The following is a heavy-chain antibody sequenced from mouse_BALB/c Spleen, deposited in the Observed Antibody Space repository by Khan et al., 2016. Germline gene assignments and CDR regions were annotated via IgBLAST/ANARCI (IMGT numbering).Heavy chain of an antibody. CDR1: GYSITSGYY. CDR3: AIFYYGSHDYYYVMDY. J-gene: IGHJ4*01. D-gene: IGHD1-1*01. V-gene: IGHV3-6*02. CDR2: ISYDGNN. Sequence: QLEESGPGLVKPSQSLSLTCSVIGYSITSGYYWNWIRQFPGNKLEWMGYISYDGNNYYNPSLKNRISITRDTSKHQVFLKLNSVTTEDTATYYCAIFYYGSHDYYYVMDYWGQGTAVTVSS.